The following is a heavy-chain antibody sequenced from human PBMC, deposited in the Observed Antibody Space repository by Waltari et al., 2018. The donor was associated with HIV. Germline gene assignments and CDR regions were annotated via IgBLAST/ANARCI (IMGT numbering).Heavy chain of an antibody. V-gene: IGHV3-7*01. D-gene: IGHD6-13*01. CDR1: GFPFSSSW. CDR2: IKEDGSEI. J-gene: IGHJ4*02. Sequence: VRLVESGGGLVQPGGSLILSCAASGFPFSSSWMTWVRQAPGKGLEWVANIKEDGSEIHYVDSVKGRFTISRDNAKNSLYLQMNSLRAEDTAVYYCARRQQLTDWGQGTLVTVSS. CDR3: ARRQQLTD.